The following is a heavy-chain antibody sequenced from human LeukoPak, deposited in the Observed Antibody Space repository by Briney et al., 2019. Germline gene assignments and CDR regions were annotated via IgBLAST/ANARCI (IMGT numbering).Heavy chain of an antibody. Sequence: GGSLRLSCAASGFTFSSYAMGWVRQAPGKGLEWVSAISGSGGSTYYADSVKGRFTISRDNSKNTLYLQMNSLRAEDTAVYYCARVAYYGSGEDGVYWGQGTLVTVSS. V-gene: IGHV3-23*01. CDR1: GFTFSSYA. CDR3: ARVAYYGSGEDGVY. D-gene: IGHD3-10*01. CDR2: ISGSGGST. J-gene: IGHJ4*02.